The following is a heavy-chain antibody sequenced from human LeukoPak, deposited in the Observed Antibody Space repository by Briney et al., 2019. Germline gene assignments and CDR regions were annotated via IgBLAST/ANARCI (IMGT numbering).Heavy chain of an antibody. CDR3: ARDYLPTLPDGSGTSYFFDY. D-gene: IGHD3-10*01. CDR2: INPNSGGT. V-gene: IGHV1-2*02. Sequence: ASVKVSCKASGYTFTGYYIHWVRQAPGQGLEWMGWINPNSGGTNYAQKFQDRVTMTRDTSISTAYMELTRLRSDGTAVYYCARDYLPTLPDGSGTSYFFDYWGQGILVTVSS. J-gene: IGHJ4*02. CDR1: GYTFTGYY.